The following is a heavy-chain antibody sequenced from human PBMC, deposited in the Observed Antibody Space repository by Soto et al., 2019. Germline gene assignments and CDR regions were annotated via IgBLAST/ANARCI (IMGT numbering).Heavy chain of an antibody. CDR2: IYTSGST. V-gene: IGHV4-4*07. Sequence: SSETLSLTCTVSGGSISSYYWSWIRQPAGKGLQWIGHIYTSGSTNYNPSLKSRVTMSVDTSKNQFSLRLSSVTAADTAVYYCARGKYCSSTSCSIFDPWGQGTLVTVSS. J-gene: IGHJ5*02. CDR1: GGSISSYY. CDR3: ARGKYCSSTSCSIFDP. D-gene: IGHD2-2*01.